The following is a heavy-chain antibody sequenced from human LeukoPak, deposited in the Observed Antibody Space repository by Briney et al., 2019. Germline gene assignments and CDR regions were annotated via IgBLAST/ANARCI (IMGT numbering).Heavy chain of an antibody. CDR1: GGTFSSYA. D-gene: IGHD2-21*02. J-gene: IGHJ2*01. CDR2: IIPIFGTA. V-gene: IGHV1-69*05. CDR3: ATTYSGGDCYPPYWYFDL. Sequence: SVKVSCKASGGTFSSYAISWVRQAPGQGLEWMGGIIPIFGTANYAQKFQGRVTITTDESTSTAYMELSSLRSEDTAVYYCATTYSGGDCYPPYWYFDLWGRGTLVTVSS.